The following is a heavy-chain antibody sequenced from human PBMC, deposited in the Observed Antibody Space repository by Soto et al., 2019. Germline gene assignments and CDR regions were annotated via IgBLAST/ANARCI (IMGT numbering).Heavy chain of an antibody. CDR1: GFTFSSYA. D-gene: IGHD2-2*01. Sequence: PGGSLRLSCAASGFTFSSYAVSWVRQAPGKGLEWVSAISGSGGSTYYADSVKGRFTISRDNSKNTLYLQMNSLRAEDTAVYYCAKGTYCSSTSCYVYYYYYMDVWGKGTTVTVSS. CDR3: AKGTYCSSTSCYVYYYYYMDV. J-gene: IGHJ6*03. V-gene: IGHV3-23*01. CDR2: ISGSGGST.